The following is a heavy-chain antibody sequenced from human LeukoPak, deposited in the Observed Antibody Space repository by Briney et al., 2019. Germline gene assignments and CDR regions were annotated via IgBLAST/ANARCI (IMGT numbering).Heavy chain of an antibody. CDR2: ISAYNGNT. CDR3: ARDLYAVAGTWRFDP. D-gene: IGHD6-19*01. J-gene: IGHJ5*02. V-gene: IGHV1-18*01. CDR1: GYTFTSYG. Sequence: GASVKVSCKASGYTFTSYGISWVRQAPGQGLEWMGWISAYNGNTNYAQKLQGRVTMTTDTSTSTAYMELRSLRSDDTAVYYCARDLYAVAGTWRFDPWGQGTLVTVSS.